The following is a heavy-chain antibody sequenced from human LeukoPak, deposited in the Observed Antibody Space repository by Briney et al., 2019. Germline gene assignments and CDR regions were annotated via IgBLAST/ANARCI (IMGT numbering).Heavy chain of an antibody. CDR3: ARGSPGRTWGFDP. J-gene: IGHJ5*02. CDR1: GFTFSSYW. V-gene: IGHV3-74*01. Sequence: PGGSLRLSCAASGFTFSSYWMHWVRQAPGKGLVWVSRINSDGSITTYADSVKGRFSISRDNAKNTLYLQMNGLRAEDTAVYYCARGSPGRTWGFDPWGQGTLVTVSS. D-gene: IGHD3-16*01. CDR2: INSDGSIT.